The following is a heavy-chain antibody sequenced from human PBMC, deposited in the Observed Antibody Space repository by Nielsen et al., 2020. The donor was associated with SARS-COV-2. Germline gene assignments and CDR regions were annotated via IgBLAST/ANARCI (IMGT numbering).Heavy chain of an antibody. CDR2: IYYSGST. J-gene: IGHJ5*02. CDR1: GGSISSSSYY. Sequence: SETLSLTCTVSGGSISSSSYYWGWIRQPPGKGLEWIGSIYYSGSTYYNPSLKSRVTISVDTSKNQFSLKLSSVTAADTAVYYCARGTPYVNWFDPWGQETLVTVSS. D-gene: IGHD3-10*02. V-gene: IGHV4-39*01. CDR3: ARGTPYVNWFDP.